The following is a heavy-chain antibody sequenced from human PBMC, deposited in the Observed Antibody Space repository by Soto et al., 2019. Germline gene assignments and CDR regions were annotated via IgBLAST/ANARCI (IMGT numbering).Heavy chain of an antibody. Sequence: QVQLQQWGAGLLKPSETLSLTCAVYGGSFSGYYWSCIRQPPGKGLEWIGEINHSGSTNYNPSLKSRVTISVDTSKNQFSLKLSSVTAADTAVYYCARALANIVVVPAAIYYYYYGMDVWGQGTTVTVSS. CDR1: GGSFSGYY. D-gene: IGHD2-2*01. CDR3: ARALANIVVVPAAIYYYYYGMDV. J-gene: IGHJ6*02. CDR2: INHSGST. V-gene: IGHV4-34*01.